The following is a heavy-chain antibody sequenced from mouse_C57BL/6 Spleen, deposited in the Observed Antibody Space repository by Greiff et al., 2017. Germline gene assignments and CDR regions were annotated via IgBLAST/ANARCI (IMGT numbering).Heavy chain of an antibody. J-gene: IGHJ1*03. CDR1: GFTFSDYY. D-gene: IGHD1-1*01. CDR2: INHDGSST. CDR3: ARVGGSSYNWYFDD. Sequence: EVKLLESEGGLVQPGSSMKLSCTASGFTFSDYYMAWVRQVPEKGLEWVANINHDGSSTYYLDSLKSRFIISRDNAKNILYLQMSSLKYEDTATYYCARVGGSSYNWYFDDWGKGTTVTVSS. V-gene: IGHV5-16*01.